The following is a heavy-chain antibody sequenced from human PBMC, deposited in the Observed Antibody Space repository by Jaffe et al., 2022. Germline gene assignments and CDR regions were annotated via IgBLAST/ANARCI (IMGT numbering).Heavy chain of an antibody. V-gene: IGHV1-8*01. D-gene: IGHD2-8*02. CDR1: GYTFTSND. CDR3: ARWPNRYCTGGSDSCSHP. J-gene: IGHJ4*02. CDR2: MNPNSGNT. Sequence: QVQLVQSGAEVKKPGASVKVSCKGSGYTFTSNDINWVRQATGQGLEWMGWMNPNSGNTGYAQKFQGRVTMTRDTSISTAYMELSSLTSEDTAVYYCARWPNRYCTGGSDSCSHPWGQGTLVTVSS.